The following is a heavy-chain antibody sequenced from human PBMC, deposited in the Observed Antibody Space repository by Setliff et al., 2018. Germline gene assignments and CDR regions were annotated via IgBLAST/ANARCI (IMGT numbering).Heavy chain of an antibody. CDR3: ARQATDY. CDR1: GFTFNNFA. Sequence: GGSLRLSCAASGFTFNNFAMHWVRQAPGKGLEWVAVIWYDGSNKYYADSVKGRFTISRDNSKDTLYLQMNSLRAEDTALYYCARQATDYWGQGTLVTVSS. CDR2: IWYDGSNK. V-gene: IGHV3-33*01. J-gene: IGHJ4*02.